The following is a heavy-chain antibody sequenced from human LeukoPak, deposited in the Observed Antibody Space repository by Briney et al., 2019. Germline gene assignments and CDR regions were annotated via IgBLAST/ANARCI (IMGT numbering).Heavy chain of an antibody. J-gene: IGHJ5*02. CDR3: ARTAYCGGDCYSRWFDP. CDR2: ISSSSSTI. Sequence: GGSQRLSCAASGCTFSSYSMTWVRQAPGKGLEWVSYISSSSSTIYYADSVKGRFTISRDNAKNSLYLQMNSLRAEDTAVYYCARTAYCGGDCYSRWFDPWGQGTLVTVSS. V-gene: IGHV3-48*01. D-gene: IGHD2-21*02. CDR1: GCTFSSYS.